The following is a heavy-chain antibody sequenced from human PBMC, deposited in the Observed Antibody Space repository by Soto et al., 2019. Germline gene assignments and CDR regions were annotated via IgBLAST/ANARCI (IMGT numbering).Heavy chain of an antibody. CDR1: GFTFSNYA. D-gene: IGHD1-26*01. J-gene: IGHJ5*02. V-gene: IGHV3-23*01. CDR3: AKGSPYSGTYFHP. CDR2: ISGSGGST. Sequence: DVQLLESGGGLVQPGGSLRLSCSASGFTFSNYAMCWVRRIPGKGLEWVSAISGSGGSTNYEDSVKGRFTISRDNSKSTLYLQMNSLRVDDTAVYYCAKGSPYSGTYFHPWGQGTLVTVSS.